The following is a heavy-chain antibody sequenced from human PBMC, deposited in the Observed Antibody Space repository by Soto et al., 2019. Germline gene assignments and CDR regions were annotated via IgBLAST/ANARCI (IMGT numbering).Heavy chain of an antibody. D-gene: IGHD1-7*01. CDR1: GFTFSSDT. CDR3: ARDMGGYRSGTFYFYYGLDV. J-gene: IGHJ6*02. V-gene: IGHV3-21*01. Sequence: GGSLRLSCAASGFTFSSDTMNWVRQAPGKGLEWVSSISRSADYIYYAESLTGRFTISRDDGKNSLYLQMNSLRVEDTAVYYCARDMGGYRSGTFYFYYGLDVWGQGTTVTVSS. CDR2: ISRSADYI.